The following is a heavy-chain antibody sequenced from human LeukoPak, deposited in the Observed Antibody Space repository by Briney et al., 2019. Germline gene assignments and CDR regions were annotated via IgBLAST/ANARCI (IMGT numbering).Heavy chain of an antibody. CDR3: ARDLGSGYRRGYYYYYYMDV. Sequence: PSETLSLTCTVSGGSISSYYWSWIRQPPGKGLEWIGNIYYSGSTNYNPSLKSRVTISVDTSKTQFSLKLSSVTAADTAVYYCARDLGSGYRRGYYYYYYMDVWGKGTTVTVSS. CDR2: IYYSGST. J-gene: IGHJ6*03. CDR1: GGSISSYY. V-gene: IGHV4-59*01. D-gene: IGHD3-3*01.